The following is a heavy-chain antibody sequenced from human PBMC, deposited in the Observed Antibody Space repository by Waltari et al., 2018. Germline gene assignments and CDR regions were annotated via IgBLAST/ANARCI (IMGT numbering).Heavy chain of an antibody. CDR2: IYTSGST. CDR3: ARVQRYCSGGSCYPWFDP. V-gene: IGHV4-4*07. CDR1: GGSISSYY. J-gene: IGHJ5*02. D-gene: IGHD2-15*01. Sequence: QVQLQESGPGLVKPSETLSLTCTVSGGSISSYYWSCIRQPAGKGLEWIGRIYTSGSTNYNPSLKSRVTMSVDTSKNQFSLKLSSVTAADTAVYYCARVQRYCSGGSCYPWFDPWGQGTLVTVSS.